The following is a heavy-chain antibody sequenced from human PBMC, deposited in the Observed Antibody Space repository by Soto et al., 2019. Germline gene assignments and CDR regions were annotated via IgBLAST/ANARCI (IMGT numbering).Heavy chain of an antibody. Sequence: GGSLRLSCAASGFTFSGSAMHWVRQASGKGLEWVGRIRSKANSYATAYAASVKGRFTISRDDSKNTAYLQMNSLKTEDTAVYYCTRQVPQDGDYVGYWGQGTLVTVSS. CDR2: IRSKANSYAT. CDR3: TRQVPQDGDYVGY. V-gene: IGHV3-73*01. CDR1: GFTFSGSA. D-gene: IGHD1-1*01. J-gene: IGHJ4*02.